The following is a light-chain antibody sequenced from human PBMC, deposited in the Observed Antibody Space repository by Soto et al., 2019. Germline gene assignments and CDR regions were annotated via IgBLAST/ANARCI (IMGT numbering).Light chain of an antibody. J-gene: IGLJ2*01. CDR3: QSYDSSLSGVV. Sequence: QSVLTQPPSVSGAPGQRVTISCTGCSSNIGAGYDVQWYQQLPGTAPKLLIYGNSKRPSGVPDRFSGSKSGTSASLAVTGLQTEDEADYYCQSYDSSLSGVVFGGGTQLTVL. CDR1: SSNIGAGYD. V-gene: IGLV1-40*01. CDR2: GNS.